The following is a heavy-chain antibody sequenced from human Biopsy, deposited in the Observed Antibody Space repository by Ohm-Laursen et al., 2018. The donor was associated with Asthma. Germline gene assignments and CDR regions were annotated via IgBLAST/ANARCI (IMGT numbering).Heavy chain of an antibody. CDR1: GGSISSGAYY. D-gene: IGHD3-16*01. CDR3: ARRGGVRGYFDY. V-gene: IGHV4-30-4*01. J-gene: IGHJ4*02. CDR2: IYYIGST. Sequence: SETLSLTCTVSGGSISSGAYYWSWVRQPPGKGLEWIGYIYYIGSTYCNPSLKSRVAISLDTSKNQFSLKLSSVTAADTAVYFCARRGGVRGYFDYWGQGTLVTVSS.